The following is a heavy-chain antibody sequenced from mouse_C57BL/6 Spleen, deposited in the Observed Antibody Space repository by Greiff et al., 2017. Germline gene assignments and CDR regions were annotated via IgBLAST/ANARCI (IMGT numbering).Heavy chain of an antibody. Sequence: VQLKESGPGLVKPSQSLSLTCSVTGYSITSGYYWNWIRQFPGNKLEWMGYISYDGSNNYNPSLKNRISITRDTSKNQFFLKLNSVTTEDTATYYCARDTTVYAMDYWGQGTSVTVSS. V-gene: IGHV3-6*01. J-gene: IGHJ4*01. CDR1: GYSITSGYY. CDR2: ISYDGSN. CDR3: ARDTTVYAMDY. D-gene: IGHD1-1*01.